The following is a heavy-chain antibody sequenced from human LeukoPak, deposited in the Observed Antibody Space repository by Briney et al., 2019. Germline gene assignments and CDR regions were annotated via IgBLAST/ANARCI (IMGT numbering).Heavy chain of an antibody. V-gene: IGHV4-61*02. CDR1: GGSISSGSYY. CDR3: ASQGTIFGVGPFDY. J-gene: IGHJ4*02. D-gene: IGHD3-3*01. CDR2: IYTSGST. Sequence: SQTLSLTCTVSGGSISSGSYYWSWIRQPAGKGLEWIGRIYTSGSTNYNPSLKSRVTISVDTSKNQFSLKLSSVTAADTAVYYCASQGTIFGVGPFDYWGQGTLVTVSS.